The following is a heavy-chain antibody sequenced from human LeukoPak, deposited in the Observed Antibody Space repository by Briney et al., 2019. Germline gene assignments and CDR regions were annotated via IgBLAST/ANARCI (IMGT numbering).Heavy chain of an antibody. CDR3: ARVRVGEFLSVAAPNDAFDI. CDR2: INPNSGGT. J-gene: IGHJ3*02. D-gene: IGHD3-3*01. V-gene: IGHV1-2*02. CDR1: GYTFTSYD. Sequence: ASVKVSCKASGYTFTSYDINWVRQAPGQGLEWMGWINPNSGGTNYAQKFQGRVTMTRDTSISTAYMELSRLRSDDTAVYYCARVRVGEFLSVAAPNDAFDIWGQGTMVTVSS.